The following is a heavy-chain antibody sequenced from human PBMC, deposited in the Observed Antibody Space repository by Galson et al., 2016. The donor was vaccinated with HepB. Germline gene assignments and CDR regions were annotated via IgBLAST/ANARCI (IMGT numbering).Heavy chain of an antibody. CDR3: ARDNTILWFGELIGNAFDI. D-gene: IGHD3-10*01. J-gene: IGHJ3*02. Sequence: SLRLSCAASGFPFSSYGMHWVRQAPGKGLEWVGFIWYDGSNNFYEHSVKGRFTISRDNSKNTLYLQMNSLRAEDTAVYYCARDNTILWFGELIGNAFDIWGQGTLVTVSS. CDR2: IWYDGSNN. CDR1: GFPFSSYG. V-gene: IGHV3-30*02.